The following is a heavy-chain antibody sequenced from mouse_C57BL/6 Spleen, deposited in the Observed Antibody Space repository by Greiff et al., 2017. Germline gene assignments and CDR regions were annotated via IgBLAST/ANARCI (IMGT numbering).Heavy chain of an antibody. V-gene: IGHV6-3*01. CDR2: IRLKSDNYAT. CDR3: NWDFDY. Sequence: VQLKESGGGLVQPGGSMKLSCVASGFTFSNYWMNWVRQSPEKGLEWVAQIRLKSDNYATHYAESVKGRFTISRDDSKSSVYLQMNNLRAEDTGIYYCNWDFDYWGQGTTLTVSS. J-gene: IGHJ2*01. D-gene: IGHD4-1*01. CDR1: GFTFSNYW.